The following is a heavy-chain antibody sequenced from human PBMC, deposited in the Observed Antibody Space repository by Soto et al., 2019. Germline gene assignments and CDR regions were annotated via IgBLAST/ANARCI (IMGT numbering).Heavy chain of an antibody. CDR2: ISYDGSNK. J-gene: IGHJ6*02. CDR3: AKDHCSGGSCYSDPYYYYGMDV. D-gene: IGHD2-15*01. CDR1: GFTFSSYG. Sequence: GGSLRLSCAASGFTFSSYGMHWVRQAPGKGLEWVAVISYDGSNKYYADSVKGRFTISRDNSKNTLYLQMNSLRAEDTAVYYCAKDHCSGGSCYSDPYYYYGMDVWGQGTTVTVSS. V-gene: IGHV3-30*18.